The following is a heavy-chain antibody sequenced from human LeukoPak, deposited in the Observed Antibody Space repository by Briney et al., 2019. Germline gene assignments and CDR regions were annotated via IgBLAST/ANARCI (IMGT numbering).Heavy chain of an antibody. CDR1: GYTFTSYG. J-gene: IGHJ4*02. V-gene: IGHV1-18*01. CDR2: ISAYNGNT. D-gene: IGHD3-10*01. Sequence: EASVTVSCKASGYTFTSYGISWVRQAPGQGLEWMGWISAYNGNTNYAQKLQGRVTVTTDTSTSTAYMELRSLRSDDTAVYYCARVEAEEYYYGSGSYYPGVWGQGTLVTVSS. CDR3: ARVEAEEYYYGSGSYYPGV.